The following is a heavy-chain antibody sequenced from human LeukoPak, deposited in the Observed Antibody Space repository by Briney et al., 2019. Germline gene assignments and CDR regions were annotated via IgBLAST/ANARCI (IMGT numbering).Heavy chain of an antibody. CDR2: MNPNSGNT. V-gene: IGHV1-8*01. CDR3: ARGRGMVRGVMPHNWFDP. CDR1: GYTFTSYD. J-gene: IGHJ5*02. Sequence: VASVKVSCKASGYTFTSYDINWVRQATGQGLEWMGWMNPNSGNTGYAQKFQGRVTMTRNTSISTAYMELSSLRSEDTAVYYCARGRGMVRGVMPHNWFDPWGQGTLVTVSS. D-gene: IGHD3-10*01.